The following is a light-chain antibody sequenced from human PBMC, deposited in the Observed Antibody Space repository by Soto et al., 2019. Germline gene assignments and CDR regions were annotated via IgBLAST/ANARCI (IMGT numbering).Light chain of an antibody. CDR1: NIGSKS. Sequence: SYELTQPPSVSVTPGQTARITCGGNNIGSKSLHWYQQKPGQAPVLVVYDDTDRPSGIPERLAGSNSGDTATLTISRVEAGDEADYWCQVWDSSSDHYVFGTGTKVTVL. J-gene: IGLJ1*01. CDR3: QVWDSSSDHYV. CDR2: DDT. V-gene: IGLV3-21*02.